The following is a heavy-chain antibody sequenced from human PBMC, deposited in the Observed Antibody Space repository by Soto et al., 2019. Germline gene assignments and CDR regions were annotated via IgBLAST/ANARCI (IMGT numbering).Heavy chain of an antibody. V-gene: IGHV3-11*01. D-gene: IGHD2-2*01. CDR2: IGSSGSTM. CDR3: ARGGQGSSVFYYFYYGMDV. Sequence: QVQLVESGGGLVKPGGSLRLSCAASGFTFSDYYMTWIRQAPGKGLEWVAYIGSSGSTMFYTDSVKGRLTISRDNAKNSLYLQLNSLRAEDTAVYYCARGGQGSSVFYYFYYGMDVWGQGTTVTVSS. J-gene: IGHJ6*02. CDR1: GFTFSDYY.